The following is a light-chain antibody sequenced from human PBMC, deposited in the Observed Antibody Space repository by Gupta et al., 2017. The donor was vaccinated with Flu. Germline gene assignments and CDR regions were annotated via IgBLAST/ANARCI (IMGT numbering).Light chain of an antibody. V-gene: IGLV1-40*01. CDR2: GNS. J-gene: IGLJ3*02. CDR1: SSNIGAGYD. CDR3: HSYDSSRSGSGV. Sequence: QSVLTQPPSVSGAPGQRVTISCTGSSSNIGAGYDVHWYQQLPGTAPKLLIYGNSNRPSGVPDRFSGSKSGTSASLAITGLQAEDEADYYCHSYDSSRSGSGVFGGGTKLTVL.